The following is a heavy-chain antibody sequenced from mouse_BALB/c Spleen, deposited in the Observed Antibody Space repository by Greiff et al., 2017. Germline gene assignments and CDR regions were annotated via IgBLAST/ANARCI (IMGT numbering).Heavy chain of an antibody. CDR3: ARWGNYYAMDY. CDR2: ISYSGST. CDR1: GYSITSDYA. V-gene: IGHV3-2*02. J-gene: IGHJ4*01. Sequence: EVQLMESGPGLVKPSQSLSLTCTVTGYSITSDYAWNWIRQFPGNKLEWMGYISYSGSTSYNPSLKSRISITRDTSKNQFFLQLNSVTTEDTATYYCARWGNYYAMDYWGQGTSVTVSS.